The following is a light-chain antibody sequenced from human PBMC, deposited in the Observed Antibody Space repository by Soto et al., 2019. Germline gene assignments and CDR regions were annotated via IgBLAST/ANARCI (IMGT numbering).Light chain of an antibody. J-gene: IGKJ4*01. CDR2: TAS. CDR3: RQYAGYSGLT. Sequence: DIQLTQSPSTLSASVGDRVTITCRASQSISYWLAWYQQKPGKAPKLLIYTASNLKSGVPSRFSGSGSGTEVILLTSSLQPADFAAYHCRQYAGYSGLTFGGGTKLEIK. CDR1: QSISYW. V-gene: IGKV1-5*03.